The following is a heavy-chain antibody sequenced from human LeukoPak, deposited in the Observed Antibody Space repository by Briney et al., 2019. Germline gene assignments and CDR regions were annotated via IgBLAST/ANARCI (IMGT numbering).Heavy chain of an antibody. V-gene: IGHV5-51*01. Sequence: GASLKISCQGSGYSFTSYWIGWVRQMPGKGLEWMGIIYPGDSDTRYSPSFQGQITISADKSISTAYLQWSSLKASDTAMYYCARPRYSSGWCFDYWGQGTLVSVSS. CDR2: IYPGDSDT. J-gene: IGHJ4*02. CDR1: GYSFTSYW. CDR3: ARPRYSSGWCFDY. D-gene: IGHD6-19*01.